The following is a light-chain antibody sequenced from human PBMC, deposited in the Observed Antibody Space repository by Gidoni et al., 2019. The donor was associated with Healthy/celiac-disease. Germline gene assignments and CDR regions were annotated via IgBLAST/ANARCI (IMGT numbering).Light chain of an antibody. V-gene: IGLV3-25*03. Sequence: SYELPQPPSVSVSPGQTARITCPGDALPKQYAYWYQQKPGQAPVLVIYKDRERPSGIPERFSGSSSGTTVTLTISGVQAEDEADYYCQSADSGGTYVVFGGGTKLTVL. CDR2: KDR. CDR1: ALPKQY. CDR3: QSADSGGTYVV. J-gene: IGLJ2*01.